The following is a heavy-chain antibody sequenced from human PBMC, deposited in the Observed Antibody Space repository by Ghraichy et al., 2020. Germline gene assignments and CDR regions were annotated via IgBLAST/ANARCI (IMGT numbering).Heavy chain of an antibody. D-gene: IGHD6-13*01. CDR1: GFTFSSYG. J-gene: IGHJ3*02. CDR3: ARDAPLGSSTIGAFDI. V-gene: IGHV3-33*01. CDR2: IWYDGSNK. Sequence: SCAASGFTFSSYGMHWVRQAPGKGLEWVAVIWYDGSNKYYADSVKGRFTISRDNSKNTLYLQMNSLRAEDTAVYYCARDAPLGSSTIGAFDIWGQGTMVTVSS.